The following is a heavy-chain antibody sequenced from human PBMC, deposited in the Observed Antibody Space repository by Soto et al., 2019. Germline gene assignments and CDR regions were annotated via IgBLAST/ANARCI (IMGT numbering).Heavy chain of an antibody. D-gene: IGHD3-9*01. CDR2: IIPILGIA. CDR3: AAGFDWPPNCFDP. Sequence: SVKVSCKASGGTFSSYTISWVRQAPGQGLEWMGRIIPILGIANYAQKFQGRVTITADKSTSTAYMELSSLRSEDTAVYYCAAGFDWPPNCFDPWGQGILVTVSS. J-gene: IGHJ5*02. CDR1: GGTFSSYT. V-gene: IGHV1-69*02.